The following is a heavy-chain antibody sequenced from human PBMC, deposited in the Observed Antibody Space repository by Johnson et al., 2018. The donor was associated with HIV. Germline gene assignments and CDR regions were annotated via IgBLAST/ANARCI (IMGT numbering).Heavy chain of an antibody. D-gene: IGHD3-16*01. J-gene: IGHJ3*02. Sequence: QVQLVESGGGVVQPGRYLRLSCAASGFTFSSYGMHWVRQAPGKGLEWVAVIWYDGSNKYYADSVKGRFTISRDNSKNTLYLQMNSLRPEDTAVYYCAREVYAHDAFDIWGQGTMVTVSS. CDR3: AREVYAHDAFDI. CDR1: GFTFSSYG. CDR2: IWYDGSNK. V-gene: IGHV3-33*01.